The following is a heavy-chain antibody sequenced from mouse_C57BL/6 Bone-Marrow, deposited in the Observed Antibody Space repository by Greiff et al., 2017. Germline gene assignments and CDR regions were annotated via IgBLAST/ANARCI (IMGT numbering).Heavy chain of an antibody. Sequence: QVQLQQPGAELVKPGASVKMSCKASGYTFTSYWITWVKQRPGRGLEWIGDIYPGSGSTNYNEKLKSKATLTVDTSSSPAYMKLSSLTSADSAVYFCARRAVWFAYWGQGTLVTVSA. CDR2: IYPGSGST. V-gene: IGHV1-55*01. CDR1: GYTFTSYW. CDR3: ARRAVWFAY. J-gene: IGHJ3*01.